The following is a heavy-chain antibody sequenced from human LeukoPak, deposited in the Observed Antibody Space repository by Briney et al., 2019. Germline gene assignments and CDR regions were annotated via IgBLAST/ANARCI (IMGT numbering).Heavy chain of an antibody. V-gene: IGHV3-30*04. Sequence: GGSLRLSCAASGFTFSSYAMHWVRQAPGKGLEWVAVISYDGSNKYHADSVKGRFTISRDNSKNTLYLQMNSLRAEDTAVYYCARDSVGAVAGLDAFDIWGQGTMVTVSS. J-gene: IGHJ3*02. CDR1: GFTFSSYA. CDR3: ARDSVGAVAGLDAFDI. CDR2: ISYDGSNK. D-gene: IGHD6-19*01.